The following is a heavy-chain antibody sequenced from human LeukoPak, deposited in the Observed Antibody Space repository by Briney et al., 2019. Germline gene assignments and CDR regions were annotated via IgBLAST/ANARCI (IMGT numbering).Heavy chain of an antibody. CDR1: GFTFSSYG. J-gene: IGHJ4*02. Sequence: PGRSLRLSCAASGFTFSSYGMHWVRQAPGKGLEWVAVISYDGSNKYYADSVKGRFTISRDNSKNTLYLQMNSLRAEDTAVYYCAKGDGVRGVMGYWGQGTLVTVSS. CDR3: AKGDGVRGVMGY. CDR2: ISYDGSNK. V-gene: IGHV3-30*18. D-gene: IGHD3-10*01.